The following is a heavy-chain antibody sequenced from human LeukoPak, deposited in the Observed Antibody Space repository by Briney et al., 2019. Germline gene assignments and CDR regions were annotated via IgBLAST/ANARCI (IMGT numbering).Heavy chain of an antibody. CDR1: GDSVSSNSAA. V-gene: IGHV6-1*01. J-gene: IGHJ6*03. D-gene: IGHD3-10*01. CDR3: ARGTMVFFYYYYYMDV. CDR2: TYYRSKWYN. Sequence: PSQTPSLTCAISGDSVSSNSAAWNWIRQSPSRGLEWLGRTYYRSKWYNDYAVSVKSRITINPDTSKNQFSLQLNSVTPEDTAVYYCARGTMVFFYYYYYMDVWGKGTTVTVSS.